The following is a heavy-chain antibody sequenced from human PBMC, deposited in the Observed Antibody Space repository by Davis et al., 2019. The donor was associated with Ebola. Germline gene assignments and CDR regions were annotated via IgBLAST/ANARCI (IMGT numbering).Heavy chain of an antibody. CDR2: ISYDGSNK. J-gene: IGHJ6*02. D-gene: IGHD6-19*01. CDR3: ARETVAGNYYYYGMDV. CDR1: GFTFSSYG. Sequence: GGSLRLSCAASGFTFSSYGMHWVRQAPGKGLEWVAVISYDGSNKYYADSVKGRITISRDNSKNTLYLQMNSLRVEDTAVYNCARETVAGNYYYYGMDVWGQGTTVTVSS. V-gene: IGHV3-30*03.